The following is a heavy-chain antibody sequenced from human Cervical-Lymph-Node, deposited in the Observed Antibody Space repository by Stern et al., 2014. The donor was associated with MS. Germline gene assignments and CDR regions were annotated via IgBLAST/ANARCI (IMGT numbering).Heavy chain of an antibody. D-gene: IGHD4-23*01. CDR3: ARGDYGANSW. CDR2: IDPSGGTT. CDR1: GYTFTSYY. Sequence: VQLVESGAEVKKPGASVKVSCKASGYTFTSYYMHWVRQAPGQGLEWMGKIDPSGGTTSYAQKFQGRVTMTRDTSTSTVYMELSSLRSEDTAIYYCARGDYGANSWWGQGTLVTVSS. V-gene: IGHV1-46*01. J-gene: IGHJ4*02.